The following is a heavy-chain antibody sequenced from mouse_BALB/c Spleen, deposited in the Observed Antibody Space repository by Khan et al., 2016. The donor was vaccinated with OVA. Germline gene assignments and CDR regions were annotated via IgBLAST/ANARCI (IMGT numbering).Heavy chain of an antibody. CDR3: ARAYYRYDGYYAMDY. CDR2: IWGGGGT. V-gene: IGHV2-6-4*01. Sequence: VQLQESGPGLVASSQSLSITCTVSGFSLSRYNIHWVRQPPGKGLEWLGMIWGGGGTDYNSTLKSRLSISKDNSKSQVFLKMNSLQTDDSAMYYCARAYYRYDGYYAMDYWGQGTSDTVSS. CDR1: GFSLSRYN. D-gene: IGHD2-14*01. J-gene: IGHJ4*01.